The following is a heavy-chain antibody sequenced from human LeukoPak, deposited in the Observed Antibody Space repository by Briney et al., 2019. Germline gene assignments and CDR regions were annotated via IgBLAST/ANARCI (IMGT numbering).Heavy chain of an antibody. CDR3: ARSIAARRTYYFDY. Sequence: SETLSLTCTVSGGSISSGGYYWSWIRQHPGKGLEWIGYIYYSGSTYYNPSLKSRVTISVDTSQNQFSLKLSSVTAADTAVYYCARSIAARRTYYFDYWGQRTLVTVSS. CDR2: IYYSGST. D-gene: IGHD6-6*01. V-gene: IGHV4-31*03. CDR1: GGSISSGGYY. J-gene: IGHJ4*02.